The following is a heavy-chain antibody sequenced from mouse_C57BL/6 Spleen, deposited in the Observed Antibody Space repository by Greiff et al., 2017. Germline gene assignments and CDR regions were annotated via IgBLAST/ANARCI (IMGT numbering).Heavy chain of an antibody. V-gene: IGHV1-72*01. J-gene: IGHJ2*01. CDR1: GYTFTSYW. CDR3: AREGPYYDYLHFDY. CDR2: IDPNSGGT. D-gene: IGHD2-4*01. Sequence: QVQLQQPGAELVKPGASVKLSCKASGYTFTSYWMHWVKQRPGRGLEWIGRIDPNSGGTKYNEKFKSKATLTVDKPSSTAYMQLSSLTSEDSAVYYCAREGPYYDYLHFDYWGQGTTLTVSS.